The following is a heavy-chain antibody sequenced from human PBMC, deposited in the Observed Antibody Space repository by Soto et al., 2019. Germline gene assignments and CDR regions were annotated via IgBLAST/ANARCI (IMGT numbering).Heavy chain of an antibody. D-gene: IGHD3-16*01. Sequence: SETLSLTCTVSNDSISPYYWSWIRQPPGKGLEWIGFIYYSGSTTYNPSLKSRVTISVDTSKNQFSLKLSSVTAADTAVYYCARGVLHWGQGTLVTVSS. CDR3: ARGVLH. CDR2: IYYSGST. CDR1: NDSISPYY. V-gene: IGHV4-59*12. J-gene: IGHJ4*02.